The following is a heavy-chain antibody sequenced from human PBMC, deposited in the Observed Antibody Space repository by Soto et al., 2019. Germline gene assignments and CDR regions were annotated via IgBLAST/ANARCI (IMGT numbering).Heavy chain of an antibody. CDR2: LHYSGSA. J-gene: IGHJ4*02. CDR1: GVSMSDYY. V-gene: IGHV4-59*01. D-gene: IGHD3-16*01. Sequence: SETLSLTCTVSGVSMSDYYGSWIRQSPGKGLEHIGYLHYSGSATYNPSLKSRVTISMDRSKNQFSLKLSSMTAADTAIYYCARSGHIFAGVIWGQGILVTVSS. CDR3: ARSGHIFAGVI.